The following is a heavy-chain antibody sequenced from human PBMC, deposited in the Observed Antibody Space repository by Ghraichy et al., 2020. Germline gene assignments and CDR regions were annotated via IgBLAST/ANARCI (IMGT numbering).Heavy chain of an antibody. CDR1: GFTFSNYN. J-gene: IGHJ4*02. CDR2: ISGSASSI. V-gene: IGHV3-48*02. Sequence: LSLTCSASGFTFSNYNMDWVRQAPGKGLEWVSYISGSASSIYYADSVKGRFTISRDNAKNSLYLQMNNLRDEDTAVYYCASEWELFDFWGQGTLVTVSS. D-gene: IGHD1-26*01. CDR3: ASEWELFDF.